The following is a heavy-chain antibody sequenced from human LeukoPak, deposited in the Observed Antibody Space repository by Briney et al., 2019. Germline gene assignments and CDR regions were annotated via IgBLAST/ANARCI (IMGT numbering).Heavy chain of an antibody. J-gene: IGHJ5*02. Sequence: SETLSLTCTVSGSSISSYYWSWIRQPPGKGLEWIGYIYYSGSTNYNPSLKSRVTISVDTSKNQFSLKLSSVTAADTAVYYCARVPMTTGWFDPWGQGTLVTVSS. CDR2: IYYSGST. V-gene: IGHV4-59*01. D-gene: IGHD4-17*01. CDR3: ARVPMTTGWFDP. CDR1: GSSISSYY.